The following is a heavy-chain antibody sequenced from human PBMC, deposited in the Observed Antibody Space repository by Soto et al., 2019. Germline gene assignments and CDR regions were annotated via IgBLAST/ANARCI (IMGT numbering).Heavy chain of an antibody. CDR1: GFSLSTSVVG. J-gene: IGHJ4*02. Sequence: QITLKESGPTLVKPTQTLTLTCTFSGFSLSTSVVGVGWVRQPPGKALEWLALIYWDDDKRYSPSLTTRLTTTKDTSKNQVVLTTTNTDAVDTATYCGAEGPSSGSYAFGYWGQGTLVTVSS. V-gene: IGHV2-5*02. CDR3: AEGPSSGSYAFGY. CDR2: IYWDDDK. D-gene: IGHD1-26*01.